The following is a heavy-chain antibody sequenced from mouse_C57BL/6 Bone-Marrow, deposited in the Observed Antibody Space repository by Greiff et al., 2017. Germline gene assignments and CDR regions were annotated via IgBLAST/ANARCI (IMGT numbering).Heavy chain of an antibody. D-gene: IGHD2-10*02. Sequence: QVTLKVSGPGLLQPSQTLSLTCSFSGFSLSTFGLGVGRIRQPSGKGLEWLAHIWWDDDKYYNPALKSLLTISKDTPKNQVYLKSANVDTADTATYYCARIVCAWFAYWGQGTLVTVSA. CDR1: GFSLSTFGLG. J-gene: IGHJ3*01. CDR3: ARIVCAWFAY. V-gene: IGHV8-8*01. CDR2: IWWDDDK.